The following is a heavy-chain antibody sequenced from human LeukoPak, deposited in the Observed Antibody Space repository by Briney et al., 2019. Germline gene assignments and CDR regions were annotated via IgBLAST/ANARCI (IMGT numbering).Heavy chain of an antibody. Sequence: PSETLSLTCAVYGGSFSGYYWSWIRQPPGKGLEWIGEINHSGSTNYNPSLKSRVTISVDTPKNQFSLKLSSVTAADTAVYYCARGGGDSSGYYHDYWGQGTLVTVSS. CDR2: INHSGST. CDR1: GGSFSGYY. J-gene: IGHJ4*02. D-gene: IGHD3-22*01. CDR3: ARGGGDSSGYYHDY. V-gene: IGHV4-34*01.